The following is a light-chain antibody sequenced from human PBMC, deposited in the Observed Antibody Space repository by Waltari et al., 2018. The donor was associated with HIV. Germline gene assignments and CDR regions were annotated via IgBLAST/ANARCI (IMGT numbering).Light chain of an antibody. J-gene: IGKJ2*01. CDR1: HNGGNY. CDR2: GAS. CDR3: RQSHTSPAT. V-gene: IGKV1-39*01. Sequence: DIQMAQSPPRLAASVGDRVTTIYRASHNGGNYLNWYLHKPGTGPQLLIFGASSLQVEVPSRFSGGGSGAAFFLTINNPQLEDFAVYYCRQSHTSPATSGQGTKLKIK.